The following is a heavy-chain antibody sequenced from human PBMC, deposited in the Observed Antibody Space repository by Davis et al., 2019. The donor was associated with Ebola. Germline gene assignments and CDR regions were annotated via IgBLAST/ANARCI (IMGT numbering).Heavy chain of an antibody. J-gene: IGHJ4*02. Sequence: APVKVSCKASGYTFTSYGISWVRQAPGQGLEWMGWISAYNGNTNYAQKLQGRVTMTTDTSTSTACMELRSLRSDDTAVYYCARDRVSYHFDYWGQGTLVTVSS. CDR3: ARDRVSYHFDY. CDR2: ISAYNGNT. V-gene: IGHV1-18*01. D-gene: IGHD1-26*01. CDR1: GYTFTSYG.